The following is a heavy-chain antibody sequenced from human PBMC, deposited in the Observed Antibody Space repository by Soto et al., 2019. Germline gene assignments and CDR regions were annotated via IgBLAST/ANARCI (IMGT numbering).Heavy chain of an antibody. CDR1: GGSISSYY. V-gene: IGHV4-59*01. Sequence: SSETLSLTCTVSGGSISSYYWSWIRQPPGKGLEWIGYIYYSGSTNYNPSLKSRVTISVDTSKNQFSLKLSSVTAADTAVYYCARRVAAAGDAFDIWGQGTMVTVSS. CDR3: ARRVAAAGDAFDI. CDR2: IYYSGST. D-gene: IGHD6-13*01. J-gene: IGHJ3*02.